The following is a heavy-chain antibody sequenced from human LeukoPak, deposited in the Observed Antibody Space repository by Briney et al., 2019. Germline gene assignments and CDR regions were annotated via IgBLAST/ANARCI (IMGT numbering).Heavy chain of an antibody. V-gene: IGHV3-7*01. CDR2: IKQDGSEK. Sequence: GGSLRLSCAASGFTVSSNYISWVRQAPGKGLEWVANIKQDGSEKYYVDSVKGRFTISRDNAKNSLYLQMNSLRAEDTAVYYCARAKGYWGQGTLVTVSS. J-gene: IGHJ4*02. CDR1: GFTVSSNY. CDR3: ARAKGY.